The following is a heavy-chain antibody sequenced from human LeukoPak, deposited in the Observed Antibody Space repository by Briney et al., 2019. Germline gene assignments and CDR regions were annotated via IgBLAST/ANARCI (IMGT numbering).Heavy chain of an antibody. CDR2: INHSGST. CDR1: GGSFSGYY. D-gene: IGHD3-10*01. V-gene: IGHV4-34*01. Sequence: SETLSLTCAVYGGSFSGYYWSWIRQPPGKGLEWIGEINHSGSTNYNPSLKSRVTISVDTSKNQFSLKLSSVTAADTAVYYCARDQEFRPGGAFDIWGQGTMVTVSS. CDR3: ARDQEFRPGGAFDI. J-gene: IGHJ3*02.